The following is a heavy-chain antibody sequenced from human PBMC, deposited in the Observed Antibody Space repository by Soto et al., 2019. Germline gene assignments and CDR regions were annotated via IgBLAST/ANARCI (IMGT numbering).Heavy chain of an antibody. Sequence: PGGSLRLSCTASGFTFGDYAMSWFRQAPGKGLEWVGFIRSKAYGGTTEYAASVKGRFTISRDDSKSIAYLQMNSLKTEDTAVYYCLCDYYYYYMDVWGKGTTVTVSS. CDR2: IRSKAYGGTT. D-gene: IGHD3-10*02. CDR3: LCDYYYYYMDV. V-gene: IGHV3-49*03. CDR1: GFTFGDYA. J-gene: IGHJ6*03.